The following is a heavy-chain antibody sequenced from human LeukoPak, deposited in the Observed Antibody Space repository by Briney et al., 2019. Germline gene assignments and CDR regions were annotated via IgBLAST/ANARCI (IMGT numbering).Heavy chain of an antibody. J-gene: IGHJ6*03. CDR1: GYIFTSYG. D-gene: IGHD6-13*01. Sequence: GASVKVSCKASGYIFTSYGISWVRQAPGQGLEWMGWISAYNGNTNYAQKFQGRVTITADKSTSTAYMELSSLRSEDTAVYYCARDSSGYSSSWYDGDYMDVWGKGTTVTVSS. CDR3: ARDSSGYSSSWYDGDYMDV. CDR2: ISAYNGNT. V-gene: IGHV1-18*01.